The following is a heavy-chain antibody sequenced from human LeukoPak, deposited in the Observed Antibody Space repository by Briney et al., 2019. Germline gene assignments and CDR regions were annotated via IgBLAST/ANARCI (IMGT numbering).Heavy chain of an antibody. CDR2: ISGNGDST. CDR1: GFTFSSYA. Sequence: GGSLRLSCAASGFTFSSYAMSWVRQAPGKGLEWVSAISGNGDSTYYADSVKGRFTISRDNSKNTLFLQMNSLSAEDTAIYYCAKRKKYGDGCLDYWGQGTLVTVSS. V-gene: IGHV3-23*01. CDR3: AKRKKYGDGCLDY. J-gene: IGHJ4*02. D-gene: IGHD5-24*01.